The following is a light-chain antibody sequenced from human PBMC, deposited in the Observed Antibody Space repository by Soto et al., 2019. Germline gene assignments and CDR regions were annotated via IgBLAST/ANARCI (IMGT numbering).Light chain of an antibody. CDR2: GTS. CDR1: QSFTSRF. J-gene: IGKJ1*01. Sequence: EIVLTQSPGTLSLSPGERATLSCRASQSFTSRFLAWYQQKPGQTPRLLIYGTSSRATGIPDRFSGSGSGTDFSLTISRLEPEDFAVYYCQQYDSSPWTFGQGTKVEIK. CDR3: QQYDSSPWT. V-gene: IGKV3-20*01.